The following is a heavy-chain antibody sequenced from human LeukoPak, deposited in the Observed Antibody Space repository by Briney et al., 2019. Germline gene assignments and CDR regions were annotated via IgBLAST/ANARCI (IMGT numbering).Heavy chain of an antibody. CDR2: IYYSGST. J-gene: IGHJ5*02. CDR3: ARGAAAGTPNNWFDP. V-gene: IGHV4-39*07. D-gene: IGHD6-13*01. CDR1: GGSISSSSYY. Sequence: SETLSLTCTVSGGSISSSSYYWGWIRQPPGKVLEWIGSIYYSGSTNYNPSLKSRVTISVDKSKKQFSLKLSSVTAADTAVYYCARGAAAGTPNNWFDPWGQGTLVTVSS.